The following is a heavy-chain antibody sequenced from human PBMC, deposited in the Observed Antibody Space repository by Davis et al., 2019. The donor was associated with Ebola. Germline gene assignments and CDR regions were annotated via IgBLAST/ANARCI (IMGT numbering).Heavy chain of an antibody. CDR1: GFTFSDYY. CDR3: AKARVDTAMAPPFGY. D-gene: IGHD5-18*01. V-gene: IGHV3-11*06. J-gene: IGHJ4*02. Sequence: GESLKISCAASGFTFSDYYMSWIRQAPGKGLEWVSYISSSSSYTNYADSVKGRFTISRDNSKNTLYLQMNSLRAEDTAVYYCAKARVDTAMAPPFGYWGQGTLVTVSS. CDR2: ISSSSSYT.